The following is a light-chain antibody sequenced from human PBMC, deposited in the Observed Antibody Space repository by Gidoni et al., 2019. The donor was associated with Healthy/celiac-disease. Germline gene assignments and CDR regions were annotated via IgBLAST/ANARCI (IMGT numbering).Light chain of an antibody. CDR1: QDISNY. Sequence: DIQMTQSPSSLSASVGDRVTITCQESQDISNYLNWYQQKPGKAPKFLIYDASNLETGVPSRFSGSGSGTDFTFTISSLQPEDIATYYCQQYDNLPLTFGGGTKVEIK. J-gene: IGKJ4*01. V-gene: IGKV1-33*01. CDR3: QQYDNLPLT. CDR2: DAS.